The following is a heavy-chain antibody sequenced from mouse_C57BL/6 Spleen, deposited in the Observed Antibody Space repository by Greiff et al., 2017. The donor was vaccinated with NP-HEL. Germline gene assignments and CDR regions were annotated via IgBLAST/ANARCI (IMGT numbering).Heavy chain of an antibody. D-gene: IGHD1-1*01. J-gene: IGHJ4*01. CDR2: IYPGSGNT. Sequence: QVQLQQSGAELVRPGASVKLSCKASGYTFTDYYINWVKQRPGQGLEWIARIYPGSGNTYYNEKFKGKATLTAEKSSSTAYMQLSSLTSEDSAVYFCARTGYYGSYAMDYWGQGTSVTVSS. V-gene: IGHV1-76*01. CDR1: GYTFTDYY. CDR3: ARTGYYGSYAMDY.